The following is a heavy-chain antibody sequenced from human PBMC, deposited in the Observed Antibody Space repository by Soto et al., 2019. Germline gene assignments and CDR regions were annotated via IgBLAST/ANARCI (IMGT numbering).Heavy chain of an antibody. CDR1: WVSFSNNNAG. CDR2: TYYRSRWFN. D-gene: IGHD2-2*01. CDR3: ARDLEDPVAVTAATYFHFYGMDV. V-gene: IGHV6-1*01. Sequence: PSQPFSLTGVISWVSFSNNNAGCNCTRQSPSRGLEWLGRTYYRSRWFNDYAVSVKSRITITPDTSKNQLSLQLNSVTPEDTAVYFCARDLEDPVAVTAATYFHFYGMDVWGQGTTVTAP. J-gene: IGHJ6*02.